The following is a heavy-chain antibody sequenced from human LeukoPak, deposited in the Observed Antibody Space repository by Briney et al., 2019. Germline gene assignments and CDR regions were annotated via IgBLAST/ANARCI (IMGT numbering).Heavy chain of an antibody. CDR3: SRSPYLHYSGSYDYFDY. CDR1: GFTFSSYW. J-gene: IGHJ4*02. V-gene: IGHV3-74*01. Sequence: GGSLRLSCAASGFTFSSYWMHWIRQAPGKGLVWASRIKSDGSSTNYADSVKGRFTISRDNAKNTLYLQMNSLRAEDTAVYYCSRSPYLHYSGSYDYFDYWGQGTLVTVSS. D-gene: IGHD1-26*01. CDR2: IKSDGSST.